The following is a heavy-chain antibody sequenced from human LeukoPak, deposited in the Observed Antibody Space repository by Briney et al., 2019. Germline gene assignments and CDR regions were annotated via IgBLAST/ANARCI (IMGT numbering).Heavy chain of an antibody. CDR1: GFTFSNYD. CDR2: IWYDGSNE. CDR3: ARDHSYGGKIPLFDY. D-gene: IGHD4-23*01. Sequence: GGSLRLSCAVSGFTFSNYDMHWGRQAPGKGLEWVAVIWYDGSNEYYADSVKGRFTISRNNSKNTLYLQMNSLRAEDTAVYYCARDHSYGGKIPLFDYWGQGTLVTVSS. V-gene: IGHV3-33*01. J-gene: IGHJ4*02.